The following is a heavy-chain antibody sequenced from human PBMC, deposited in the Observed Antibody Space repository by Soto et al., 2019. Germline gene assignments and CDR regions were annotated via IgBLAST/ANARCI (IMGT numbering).Heavy chain of an antibody. Sequence: GGSLRLSCAASRFIFSSYGFHWVRQSPGKGLEWVAVIWYDGSNKDYADSVKGRFTISRDNSINTLYLQMNSLRAEDTAVYYCARDGGFYGSGSHYFDSWGQRALVTVSS. CDR1: RFIFSSYG. D-gene: IGHD3-10*01. CDR2: IWYDGSNK. V-gene: IGHV3-33*01. CDR3: ARDGGFYGSGSHYFDS. J-gene: IGHJ4*02.